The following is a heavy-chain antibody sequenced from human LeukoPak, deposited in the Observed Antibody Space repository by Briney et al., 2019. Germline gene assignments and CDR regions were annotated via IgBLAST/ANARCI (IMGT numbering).Heavy chain of an antibody. D-gene: IGHD6-13*01. Sequence: PGRSLRLSCAASGFTFSSYGMHWVRQAPGKGLEWVAVIWYDGSNKYYADSVKGRFTISRDNSKNTLYLQMNSLRAEDTAVYYCARKMLSSSWLDYYYYGMDVWGQGTTVTVSS. CDR1: GFTFSSYG. CDR3: ARKMLSSSWLDYYYYGMDV. CDR2: IWYDGSNK. V-gene: IGHV3-33*01. J-gene: IGHJ6*02.